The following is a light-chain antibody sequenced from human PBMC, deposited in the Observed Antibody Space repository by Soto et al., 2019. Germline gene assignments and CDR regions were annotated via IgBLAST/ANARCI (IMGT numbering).Light chain of an antibody. CDR2: EVS. Sequence: QSALTQPASVSGSXGXXXXXSCTGTSSDVGGYNYVSWYQQHPGKAPKLMIYEVSNRPSGVSNRFSGSKSGNTASLTISGLQAEDEADYYCSSYTSSSTRVFGGGTKLTVL. V-gene: IGLV2-14*01. CDR3: SSYTSSSTRV. J-gene: IGLJ3*02. CDR1: SSDVGGYNY.